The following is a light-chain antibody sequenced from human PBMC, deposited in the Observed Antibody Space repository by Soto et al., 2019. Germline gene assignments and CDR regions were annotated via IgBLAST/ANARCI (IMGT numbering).Light chain of an antibody. CDR3: QQYGSSTYT. Sequence: EIVLPPSPGTVSLSPGERAPLSCRASQSVSRRYLAWYQLKPGQAPRRLLYGASSRATGIPDRFSGSGSGTDFTLTISRLGPEDFAVYYCQQYGSSTYTFGQGTKLEIK. CDR2: GAS. CDR1: QSVSRRY. J-gene: IGKJ2*01. V-gene: IGKV3-20*01.